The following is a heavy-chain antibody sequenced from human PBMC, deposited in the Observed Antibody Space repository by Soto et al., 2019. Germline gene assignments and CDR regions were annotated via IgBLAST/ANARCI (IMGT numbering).Heavy chain of an antibody. Sequence: SETLSLTCTVSGISVSTSDYYWGWVRQPPGKGLDWIGNIYYSGSTFYNPSLRSRVTISVDTSKNQFSLKLNSVTAADTAVYFCAGFVVPASRDSDFDYWGQGTLVTVSS. CDR2: IYYSGST. D-gene: IGHD2-15*01. CDR3: AGFVVPASRDSDFDY. CDR1: GISVSTSDYY. J-gene: IGHJ4*02. V-gene: IGHV4-39*01.